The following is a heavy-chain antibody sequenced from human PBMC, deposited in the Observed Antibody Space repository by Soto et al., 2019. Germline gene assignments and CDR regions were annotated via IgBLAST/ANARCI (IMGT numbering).Heavy chain of an antibody. D-gene: IGHD1-26*01. J-gene: IGHJ6*03. CDR1: GYTFTGYY. Sequence: GASVKVSCKASGYTFTGYYMHWVRQAPGQGLEWMGWINPNSGGTNYAQKFQGWVTMTRDTSISTAYMELSRLRSDDTAVYYCARDRCPSDDAVTWRPRSSYYMDVSGKGTMLTLSS. V-gene: IGHV1-2*04. CDR2: INPNSGGT. CDR3: ARDRCPSDDAVTWRPRSSYYMDV.